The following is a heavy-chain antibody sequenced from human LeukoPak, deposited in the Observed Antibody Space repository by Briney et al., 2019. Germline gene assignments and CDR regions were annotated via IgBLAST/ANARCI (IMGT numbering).Heavy chain of an antibody. CDR2: SSAYNGNT. D-gene: IGHD3-22*01. CDR3: ARGSPPRRDYDSRGYYSYYFDY. J-gene: IGHJ4*02. Sequence: ASVKVSCKASGYTFTSYGISWVRQAPGQGLEWMGWSSAYNGNTHYAQKLQVRVTMTTDTSTSTVYMELRSLRSDDTAVYYCARGSPPRRDYDSRGYYSYYFDYWGQGTLVTVSS. V-gene: IGHV1-18*01. CDR1: GYTFTSYG.